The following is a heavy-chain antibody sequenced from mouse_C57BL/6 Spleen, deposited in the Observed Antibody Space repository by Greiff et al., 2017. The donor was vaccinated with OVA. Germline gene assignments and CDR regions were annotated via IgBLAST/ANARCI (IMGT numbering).Heavy chain of an antibody. D-gene: IGHD1-1*01. J-gene: IGHJ2*01. CDR3: ARKDHYYGSSEGDY. Sequence: VQLQQPGAELVRPGTSVKLSCKASGYTFTSYWMHWVKQRPGQGLEWIGVIDPSDSYTNYNQKFKGKATLTVDTSSSTAYMQLSSLTSEDSAVYYCARKDHYYGSSEGDYWGQGTTLTVSS. V-gene: IGHV1-59*01. CDR2: IDPSDSYT. CDR1: GYTFTSYW.